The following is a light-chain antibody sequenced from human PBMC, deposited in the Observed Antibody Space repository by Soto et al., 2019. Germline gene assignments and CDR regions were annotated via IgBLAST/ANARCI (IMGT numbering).Light chain of an antibody. CDR1: QSVSSN. CDR3: KQNNNWPQT. Sequence: EIVMTQSPATLSVSPGERATLSCRASQSVSSNLAWYQQKPGQAPRLLIYGASTRATGIPARFSGSGSGTEFTHTNSSLQSEDFAVYYCKQNNNWPQTFGQGTKVEIK. CDR2: GAS. J-gene: IGKJ2*01. V-gene: IGKV3-15*01.